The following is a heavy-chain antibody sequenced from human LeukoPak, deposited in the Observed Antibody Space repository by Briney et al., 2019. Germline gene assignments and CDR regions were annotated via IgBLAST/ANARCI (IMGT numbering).Heavy chain of an antibody. J-gene: IGHJ3*02. CDR1: GFAFSNNY. Sequence: GGSLRLSCAASGFAFSNNYISWVRQAPGKGLEWVSVSYSGGSTDYAASVKGRFSISRDNSENTLYLQMNSLRAEDTAVYYCARGRDGYNERAFDIWGQGTLVTVSS. D-gene: IGHD5-24*01. CDR3: ARGRDGYNERAFDI. CDR2: SYSGGST. V-gene: IGHV3-53*01.